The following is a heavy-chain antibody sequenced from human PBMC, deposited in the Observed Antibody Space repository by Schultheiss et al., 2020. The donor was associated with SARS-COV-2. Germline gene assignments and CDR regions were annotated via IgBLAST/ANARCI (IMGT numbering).Heavy chain of an antibody. CDR3: AKDFYYYDRSGPSENYYHYYGMDV. V-gene: IGHV3-23*01. CDR1: GFPFSGYA. D-gene: IGHD3-22*01. CDR2: ISGSGATT. Sequence: GGSLRLSCAVSGFPFSGYAMSWVRQAPGKGLEWVSTISGSGATTYYADSVKGRFTISRDNSKNTLYLQMNSLRVEDTAVYFCAKDFYYYDRSGPSENYYHYYGMDVWGQGTTVTVSS. J-gene: IGHJ6*02.